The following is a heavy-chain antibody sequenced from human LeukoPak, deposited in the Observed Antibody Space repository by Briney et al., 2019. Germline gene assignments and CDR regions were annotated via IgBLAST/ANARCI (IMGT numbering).Heavy chain of an antibody. CDR2: MNPNSGNT. CDR1: GGTFSDYD. Sequence: ASVKVSCKASGGTFSDYDINWVRQATGQGLEWMGWMNPNSGNTGYAQKFQGRVTMTRNTSISTAYMELSSLRSEDTAVYYCARGDILTGSPDYWGQGTLVTVSS. CDR3: ARGDILTGSPDY. V-gene: IGHV1-8*01. J-gene: IGHJ4*02. D-gene: IGHD3-9*01.